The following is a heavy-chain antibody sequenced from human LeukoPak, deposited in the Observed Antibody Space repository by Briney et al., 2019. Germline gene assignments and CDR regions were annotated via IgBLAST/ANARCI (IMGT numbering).Heavy chain of an antibody. V-gene: IGHV3-23*01. Sequence: GGSLRLSCVASGFTFKSYAMNWVRQAPGKGLEWVSGITNGGTAHYGDSVKGRFTISRDNSNSSLYLQMNTLSAEDTSVYYCAEGYFGSGSYYNPYFDYWGQGNLDTVSS. J-gene: IGHJ4*02. CDR3: AEGYFGSGSYYNPYFDY. CDR1: GFTFKSYA. D-gene: IGHD3-10*01. CDR2: ITNGGTA.